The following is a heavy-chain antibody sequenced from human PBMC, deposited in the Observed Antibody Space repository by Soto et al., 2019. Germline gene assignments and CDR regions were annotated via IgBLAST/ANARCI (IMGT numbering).Heavy chain of an antibody. V-gene: IGHV3-74*03. D-gene: IGHD1-26*01. J-gene: IGHJ4*02. CDR3: VRDDVGVGIDY. Sequence: GGSLRLSCAASGFTFSSYWMHWVRQVPGKGLVWVSHIDSDGNSTTYADSVKGRFTISRDNAKNTVYLQMNSLRVEDTAVYYCVRDDVGVGIDYWGRGTLVTVS. CDR1: GFTFSSYW. CDR2: IDSDGNST.